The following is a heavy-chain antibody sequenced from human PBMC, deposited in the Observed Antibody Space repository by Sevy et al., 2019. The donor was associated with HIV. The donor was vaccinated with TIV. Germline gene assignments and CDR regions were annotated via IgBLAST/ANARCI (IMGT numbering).Heavy chain of an antibody. CDR1: GATFKNYA. D-gene: IGHD3-22*01. CDR3: ARGMTMIRGGGYYFDS. V-gene: IGHV1-69*13. J-gene: IGHJ4*02. Sequence: ASVKVSCKTSGATFKNYAISWVRQAAGQGLEWMGGIIPVFGTTDYAQIFQGRVTITADESTSTVDMELSSLRSEDTAVYYCARGMTMIRGGGYYFDSWGQGVLVTVSS. CDR2: IIPVFGTT.